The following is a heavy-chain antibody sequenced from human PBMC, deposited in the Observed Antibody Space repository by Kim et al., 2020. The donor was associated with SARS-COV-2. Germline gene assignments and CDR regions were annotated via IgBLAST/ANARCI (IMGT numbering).Heavy chain of an antibody. V-gene: IGHV4-31*03. J-gene: IGHJ4*02. Sequence: SETLSLTCTVSGGSISSGGYYWSWIRQHPGKGLEWIGYIYYSGSTYYNPSLKSRVTISVDTSKNQFSLKLSSVTAADTAVYYCARVASSSPPQSFDYWGQGTLVTVSS. D-gene: IGHD6-6*01. CDR1: GGSISSGGYY. CDR2: IYYSGST. CDR3: ARVASSSPPQSFDY.